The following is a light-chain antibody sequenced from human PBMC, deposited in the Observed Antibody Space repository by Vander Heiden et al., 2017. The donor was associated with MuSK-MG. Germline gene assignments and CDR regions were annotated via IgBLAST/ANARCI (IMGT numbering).Light chain of an antibody. CDR1: QDISNY. CDR2: DAS. Sequence: DIQMTQSPSSLSASVGDRVTITCQASQDISNYLNWYQQKPGKGPKRLIYDASNLETGVPSRFSGSGSGTDFTFTISSLQPEDIATYYCQQYDNPLLTFGGGTKVEIK. CDR3: QQYDNPLLT. J-gene: IGKJ4*01. V-gene: IGKV1-33*01.